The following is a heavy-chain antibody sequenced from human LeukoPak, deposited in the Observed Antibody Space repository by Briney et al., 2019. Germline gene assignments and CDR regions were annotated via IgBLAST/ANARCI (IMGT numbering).Heavy chain of an antibody. CDR2: IYTSGST. V-gene: IGHV4-4*07. D-gene: IGHD3-22*01. Sequence: SETLSLTCTVSGGSISSYYWSWIRQPAGKGREWIGRIYTSGSTNYNPSLKSRVTMSVDTSKNQFSLKLSSVTAADTAVYYCARSYYDSSGYGYRFDPWGQGTLVTVSS. CDR3: ARSYYDSSGYGYRFDP. CDR1: GGSISSYY. J-gene: IGHJ5*02.